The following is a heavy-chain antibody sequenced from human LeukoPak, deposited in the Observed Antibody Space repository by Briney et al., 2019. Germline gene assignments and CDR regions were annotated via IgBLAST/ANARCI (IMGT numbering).Heavy chain of an antibody. CDR2: IVHTGTT. Sequence: TSETLSLTCSVSGYSFSSGDYWGWIRQPPGKGLEYIGSIVHTGTTYYNPSLKSRVTMSVDKAKNQFSLNLRSVTAAETAVYYCASLSSGYLNYFDYWGQGTLVTVSS. D-gene: IGHD3-22*01. CDR3: ASLSSGYLNYFDY. J-gene: IGHJ4*02. V-gene: IGHV4-38-2*02. CDR1: GYSFSSGDY.